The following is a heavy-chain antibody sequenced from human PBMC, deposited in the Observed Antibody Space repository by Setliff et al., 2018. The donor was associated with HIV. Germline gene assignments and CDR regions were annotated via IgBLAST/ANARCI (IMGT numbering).Heavy chain of an antibody. V-gene: IGHV5-51*01. Sequence: PGESLKISCQGSGYSFTSYWIGWVRQMPGKGLEWMGIIYPGDSNTRYSPSFQGQVTISADKSISTAYIAWTSLRASDTAIYYCGGRPSGWPLDRWGPGTLVTVSS. CDR3: GGRPSGWPLDR. CDR1: GYSFTSYW. D-gene: IGHD6-19*01. J-gene: IGHJ1*01. CDR2: IYPGDSNT.